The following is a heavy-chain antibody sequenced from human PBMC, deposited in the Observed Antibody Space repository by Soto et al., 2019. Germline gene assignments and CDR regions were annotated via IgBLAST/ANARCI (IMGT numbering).Heavy chain of an antibody. D-gene: IGHD3-10*01. CDR1: GYTFTSYG. CDR2: ISAYNGNT. Sequence: GASVKVSCKASGYTFTSYGISWVRQAPGQGLEWMGWISAYNGNTNYAQKLQGRVTMTTDTSTSTAYMELRSLRSDDTAVYYCGRDPYGSGSDDAFDIWGQATMITVSS. V-gene: IGHV1-18*01. J-gene: IGHJ3*02. CDR3: GRDPYGSGSDDAFDI.